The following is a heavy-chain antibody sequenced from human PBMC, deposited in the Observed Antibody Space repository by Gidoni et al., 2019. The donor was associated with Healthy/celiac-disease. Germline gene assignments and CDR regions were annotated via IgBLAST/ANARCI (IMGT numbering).Heavy chain of an antibody. CDR2: IYHSGST. CDR3: ARGSGFVQNWFDP. CDR1: GGSISNGGYS. V-gene: IGHV4-30-2*01. J-gene: IGHJ5*02. D-gene: IGHD3-3*01. Sequence: LQLQESGSGLVTPSQTLSLTCAGSGGSISNGGYSRSWLRQPPGKGLEWIGYIYHSGSTYCNPSLKSRVSISVDRSKNQFSLTLSSVTAAGTAVYYCARGSGFVQNWFDPWGQGTLVTVSS.